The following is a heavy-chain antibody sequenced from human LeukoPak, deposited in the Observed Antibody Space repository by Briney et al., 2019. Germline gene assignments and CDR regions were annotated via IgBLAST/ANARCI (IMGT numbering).Heavy chain of an antibody. Sequence: GGSLRLSCAASGFTFSGYAMSWVRQAPGKGLEFVCNIDRGGGSRNYMDSLKGRCTISRDNGKKSLYLEINSVRADDKAVYYCAGDPGSIAFDGWGRGALVTVSS. CDR1: GFTFSGYA. CDR2: IDRGGGSR. CDR3: AGDPGSIAFDG. V-gene: IGHV3-23*01. D-gene: IGHD2-15*01. J-gene: IGHJ4*02.